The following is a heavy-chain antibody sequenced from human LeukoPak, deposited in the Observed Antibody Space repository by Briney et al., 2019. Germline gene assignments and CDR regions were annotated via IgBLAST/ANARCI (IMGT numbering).Heavy chain of an antibody. CDR2: ISGSGGST. CDR1: RFTFSTYA. D-gene: IGHD1-26*01. CDR3: AKGGSYYYYYYMDV. V-gene: IGHV3-23*01. J-gene: IGHJ6*03. Sequence: GGSLRLSCAASRFTFSTYAMSWVRQAPGKGLEWVSAISGSGGSTYYADSVKGRFTISRDNYKNTLYLQMNSLRAEDTAVYYCAKGGSYYYYYYMDVWGKGTTVTVSS.